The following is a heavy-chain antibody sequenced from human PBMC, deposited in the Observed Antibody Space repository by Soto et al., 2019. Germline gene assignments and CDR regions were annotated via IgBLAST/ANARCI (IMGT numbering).Heavy chain of an antibody. Sequence: QVQLQESGPGLVKPSGTLSLTCAVSGGSISSSNWWSWVRQSPGKGLEWIGEIYHSGSTNYNPSRKSRVTISADKSKNQFSLKLNSVTAADTAVYHCVRAAGAELSADYYYYGMDVWGQGTTVTVSS. J-gene: IGHJ6*02. CDR2: IYHSGST. D-gene: IGHD6-25*01. V-gene: IGHV4-4*02. CDR1: GGSISSSNW. CDR3: VRAAGAELSADYYYYGMDV.